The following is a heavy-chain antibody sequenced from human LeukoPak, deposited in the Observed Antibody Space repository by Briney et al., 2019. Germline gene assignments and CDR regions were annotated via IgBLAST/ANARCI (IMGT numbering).Heavy chain of an antibody. V-gene: IGHV4-59*01. CDR2: IYYSGST. J-gene: IGHJ5*02. CDR1: GGSISTYY. Sequence: SETLSLTCTVSGGSISTYYWSWIRRPPGKGLEWIGYIYYSGSTNYNPSLKSRVTISVDTSKNQFSLKLSSVTAADTAVYYCARGSKYYGSGTWGQGTLVTVSS. D-gene: IGHD3-10*01. CDR3: ARGSKYYGSGT.